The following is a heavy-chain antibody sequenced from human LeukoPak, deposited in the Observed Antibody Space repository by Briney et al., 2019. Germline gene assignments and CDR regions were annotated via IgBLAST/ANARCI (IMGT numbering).Heavy chain of an antibody. V-gene: IGHV1-2*02. J-gene: IGHJ4*02. CDR2: ININTGGT. CDR1: GYTFSGYY. CDR3: ARGLPSDY. Sequence: ASVKVSCKASGYTFSGYYIHWVRQAPGQGLEWMGWININTGGTKYAEKFQGRVTMTRDTSISTAYMELISLISDDTAVYYCARGLPSDYWGQGTLVTVSS.